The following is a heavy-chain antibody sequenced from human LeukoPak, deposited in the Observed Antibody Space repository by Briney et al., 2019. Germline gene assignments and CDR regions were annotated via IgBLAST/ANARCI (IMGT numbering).Heavy chain of an antibody. J-gene: IGHJ5*02. V-gene: IGHV3-64*01. CDR1: GFTFSSFA. CDR3: ARWGYYSNYDH. CDR2: ICSNGGCT. D-gene: IGHD4-11*01. Sequence: PGGSLRLSCAASGFTFSSFAMHWVRQAPGKQLEYVSAICSNGGCTYYANSVKGRFTISRDNSKNTLYLQMGSLRAEDMAVYYCARWGYYSNYDHWDQGTLVTVSS.